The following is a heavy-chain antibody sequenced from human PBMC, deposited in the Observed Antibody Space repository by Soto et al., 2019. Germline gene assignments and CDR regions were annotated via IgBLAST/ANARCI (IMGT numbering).Heavy chain of an antibody. V-gene: IGHV3-11*01. CDR3: ARDSSRRITIFGVVTIALGY. CDR2: ISSSGSTI. CDR1: GFTFSDYY. D-gene: IGHD3-3*01. Sequence: GGSLRLSCAAYGFTFSDYYMSWIRQAPGKGLEWVSYISSSGSTIYYADSVKGRFTISRDNAKNSLYLQMNSLRAEDTAVYYCARDSSRRITIFGVVTIALGYWGQGTLVTVSS. J-gene: IGHJ4*02.